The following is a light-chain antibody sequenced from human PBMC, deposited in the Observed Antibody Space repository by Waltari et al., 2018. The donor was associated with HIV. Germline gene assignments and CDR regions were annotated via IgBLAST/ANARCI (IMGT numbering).Light chain of an antibody. V-gene: IGKV1-39*01. CDR2: GMS. CDR1: PSVSKC. CDR3: QQTWVMPLT. J-gene: IGKJ1*01. Sequence: DTQMTQSPSSLSASVGDRVTITCRASPSVSKCLNWYQQKPGKAPKLLIFGMSTLQSGVPSRFSGSGSGTDFTLTISSLQAEDVATYYCQQTWVMPLTFGPGTRVEL.